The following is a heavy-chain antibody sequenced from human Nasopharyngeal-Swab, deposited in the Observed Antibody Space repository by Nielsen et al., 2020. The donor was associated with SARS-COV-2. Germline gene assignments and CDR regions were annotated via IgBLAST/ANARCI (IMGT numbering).Heavy chain of an antibody. CDR2: IRSKANRYAT. D-gene: IGHD2-15*01. Sequence: VRQMPGKGLGWGGRIRSKANRYATAYAASVKGRFTISRDDSKNTAYLQMNSLKTEDTAVYYCTTGFEAKPDCSGGSCYTVRYYYYMDVWGKGTTVTVSS. V-gene: IGHV3-73*01. J-gene: IGHJ6*03. CDR3: TTGFEAKPDCSGGSCYTVRYYYYMDV.